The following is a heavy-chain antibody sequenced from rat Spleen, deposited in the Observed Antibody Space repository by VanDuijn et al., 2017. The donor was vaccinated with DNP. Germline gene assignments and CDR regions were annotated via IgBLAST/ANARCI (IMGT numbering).Heavy chain of an antibody. D-gene: IGHD1-4*01. J-gene: IGHJ2*01. CDR3: ARYETTRVSPFDY. Sequence: EVQLVESGGGLVQPGRSLKLSCAASGFTFSDYYMAWVRQTPKKGLEWVASINYEDSGTYYGDSVKGRFTISRDNAKSSLYLQMNSLKSEDTATYYCARYETTRVSPFDYWGQGVMVTVSS. V-gene: IGHV5-22*01. CDR2: INYEDSGT. CDR1: GFTFSDYY.